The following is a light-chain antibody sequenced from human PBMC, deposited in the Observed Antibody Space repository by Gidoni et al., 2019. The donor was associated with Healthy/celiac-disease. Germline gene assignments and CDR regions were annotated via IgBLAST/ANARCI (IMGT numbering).Light chain of an antibody. Sequence: DIPMTQSPSSLSASVGDRVTLTCRASQSISSYLNWYQQKPGKAPKLLISAASSLQSGVPSRFSGSGSGTDFTLTISSLQPEDFATYYCQQSYSTPPYTFGQGTKLEIK. J-gene: IGKJ2*01. CDR2: AAS. V-gene: IGKV1-39*01. CDR1: QSISSY. CDR3: QQSYSTPPYT.